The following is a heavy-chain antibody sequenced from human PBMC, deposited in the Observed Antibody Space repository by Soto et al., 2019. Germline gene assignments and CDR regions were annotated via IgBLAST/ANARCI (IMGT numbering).Heavy chain of an antibody. V-gene: IGHV4-59*01. J-gene: IGHJ4*02. Sequence: PSETLSLTCTVSGGSISSYYLSWLRQPPGRGLEWIGYIYDSGSTNYSPSLKSRVTISVDTSKNQFSLNLNSVTAADTAVYYCARHRHDSGYHYFDYWGQGTLVTVSS. D-gene: IGHD3-22*01. CDR3: ARHRHDSGYHYFDY. CDR2: IYDSGST. CDR1: GGSISSYY.